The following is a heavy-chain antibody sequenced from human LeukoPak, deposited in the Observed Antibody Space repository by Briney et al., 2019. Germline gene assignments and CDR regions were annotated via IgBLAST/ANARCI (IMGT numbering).Heavy chain of an antibody. V-gene: IGHV4-31*03. J-gene: IGHJ4*02. CDR2: IYYSGST. Sequence: PSQTLSLTSTVSGGSISSGTYYWSWIRQQPGKGLEWIGYIYYSGSTYYNPSLKSRVTISVDTSKNQFSLKLSSVTAADTAVYYCAKLVGPSPYYFDYWGQGTLVTVSS. CDR3: AKLVGPSPYYFDY. D-gene: IGHD1-26*01. CDR1: GGSISSGTYY.